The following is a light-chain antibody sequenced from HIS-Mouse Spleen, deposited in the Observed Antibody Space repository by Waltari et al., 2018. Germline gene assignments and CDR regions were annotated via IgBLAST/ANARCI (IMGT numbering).Light chain of an antibody. CDR3: CSYAGSSTVV. Sequence: QSALTQPASVSGSPGQSITISCTGTSSVVGSYNLVPWYQQHPGKAPKPMIYEGSKRPSGVSNRFSGSKSGNTASLTISGLQAEDEADYYCCSYAGSSTVVFGGGTKLTVL. J-gene: IGLJ2*01. CDR2: EGS. CDR1: SSVVGSYNL. V-gene: IGLV2-23*01.